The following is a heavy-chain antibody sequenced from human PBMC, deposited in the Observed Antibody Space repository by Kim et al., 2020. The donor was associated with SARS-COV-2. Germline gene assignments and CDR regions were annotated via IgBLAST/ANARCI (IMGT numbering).Heavy chain of an antibody. Sequence: STIYYADSGKGRFTISRDNAKNSLYLQMNSLRDEDTAVYYCARVRGGANDYWGQGTLVTVSS. V-gene: IGHV3-48*02. J-gene: IGHJ4*02. CDR2: STI. D-gene: IGHD3-16*01. CDR3: ARVRGGANDY.